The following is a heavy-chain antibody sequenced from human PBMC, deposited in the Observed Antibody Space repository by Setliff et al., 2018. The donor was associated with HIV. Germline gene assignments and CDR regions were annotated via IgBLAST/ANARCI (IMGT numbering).Heavy chain of an antibody. Sequence: GGSLRLSCAASVFTFNNYGMNWVRQAPGKGLEWVAFIRYDGSQKYYVDSVKGRFTISRDNSKNTLYLQMNSLRVEDTAVYYCAKDIPGPAINSGRIKNWFDPWGEGTLVTVS. CDR3: AKDIPGPAINSGRIKNWFDP. J-gene: IGHJ5*02. CDR1: VFTFNNYG. V-gene: IGHV3-30*02. CDR2: IRYDGSQK. D-gene: IGHD6-19*01.